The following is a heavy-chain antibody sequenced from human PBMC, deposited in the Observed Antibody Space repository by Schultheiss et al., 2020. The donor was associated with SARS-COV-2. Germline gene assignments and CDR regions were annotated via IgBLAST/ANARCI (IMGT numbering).Heavy chain of an antibody. CDR3: ARGGKYQRMDV. J-gene: IGHJ6*04. CDR2: INHSGST. Sequence: SETLSLTCAVSGGSISSSNWWSWVRQPPGKGLEWIGEINHSGSTNYNPSLKSRVTISVDTSKNQFSLKLRSVTAADTAVYYCARGGKYQRMDVWGKGTTVTVSS. CDR1: GGSISSSNW. V-gene: IGHV4-4*02. D-gene: IGHD2-2*01.